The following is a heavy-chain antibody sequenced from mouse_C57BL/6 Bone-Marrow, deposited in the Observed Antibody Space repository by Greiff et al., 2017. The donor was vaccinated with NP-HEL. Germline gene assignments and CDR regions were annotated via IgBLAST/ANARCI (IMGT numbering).Heavy chain of an antibody. J-gene: IGHJ2*01. CDR2: ISSGGSYT. V-gene: IGHV5-6*01. CDR1: GFTFSSYG. D-gene: IGHD1-1*01. Sequence: EVKLVESGGDLVKPEGSLKLSCAASGFTFSSYGMSWVRQTPDKRLEWVATISSGGSYTYYPDSVKGRFTISRDNAKNTLYLQMSSLKSEDTAMYYCARLITTVAFDYWGQGTTLTVSS. CDR3: ARLITTVAFDY.